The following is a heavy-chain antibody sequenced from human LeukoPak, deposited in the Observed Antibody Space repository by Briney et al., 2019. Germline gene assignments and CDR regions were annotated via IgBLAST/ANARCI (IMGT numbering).Heavy chain of an antibody. D-gene: IGHD3-3*01. Sequence: GGSLRLSCAASGFTFSSYAMSWVRQAPGKGLEWVSAISGSGGSTYYADSVKGRFTISRDNSKNTLYLQTNSLRAEDTDVYYCAKQADDFWSGYYTYFDYWGQGTLVTVSS. CDR3: AKQADDFWSGYYTYFDY. CDR2: ISGSGGST. CDR1: GFTFSSYA. V-gene: IGHV3-23*01. J-gene: IGHJ4*02.